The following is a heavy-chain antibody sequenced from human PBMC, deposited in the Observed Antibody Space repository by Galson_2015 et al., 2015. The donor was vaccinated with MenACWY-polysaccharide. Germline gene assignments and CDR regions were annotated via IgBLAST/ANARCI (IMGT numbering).Heavy chain of an antibody. CDR3: ARDGFPSSSAAFDY. D-gene: IGHD6-6*01. J-gene: IGHJ4*01. CDR1: GFTFSTYS. Sequence: SLRLSCAASGFTFSTYSMNWVRQAPGKGLEWVSYISSSSAYTYYADSVKGRFTISRDNTKRSLYLQMNSLRADDTGVYFCARDGFPSSSAAFDYRGHGSLVTVSS. CDR2: ISSSSAYT. V-gene: IGHV3-21*01.